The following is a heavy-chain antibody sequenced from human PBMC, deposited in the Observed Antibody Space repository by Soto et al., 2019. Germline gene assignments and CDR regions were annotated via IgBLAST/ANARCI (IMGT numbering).Heavy chain of an antibody. V-gene: IGHV3-49*04. Sequence: GGSLRLSCTASGFTFGDNGMNWVRQAPGKGLEWIGLIRSKSYGATTEYAASVRGRFTISRDDSKSILYLQMNSLRTEDAAVYYCVYSSSSGYYFYVMDVWAKGPRSPSP. CDR1: GFTFGDNG. CDR2: IRSKSYGATT. J-gene: IGHJ6*02. CDR3: VYSSSSGYYFYVMDV. D-gene: IGHD6-6*01.